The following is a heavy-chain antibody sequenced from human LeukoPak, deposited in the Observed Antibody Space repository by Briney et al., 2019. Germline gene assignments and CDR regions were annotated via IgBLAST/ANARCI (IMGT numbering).Heavy chain of an antibody. CDR2: IYHSGST. D-gene: IGHD2-15*01. V-gene: IGHV4-38-2*02. CDR1: GYSISSGYY. Sequence: SETLSLTCTVSGYSISSGYYWGWIRQPPGKGLEWIGSIYHSGSTYYNPSLKSRVTISLDKSKNQVSLKLNSVTAADTAVYYCARDLGVLPDSRYCSGGSCYSTGFDYWGQGTLVTVSS. J-gene: IGHJ4*02. CDR3: ARDLGVLPDSRYCSGGSCYSTGFDY.